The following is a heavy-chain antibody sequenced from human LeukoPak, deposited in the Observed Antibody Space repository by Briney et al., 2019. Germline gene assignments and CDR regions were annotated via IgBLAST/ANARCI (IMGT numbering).Heavy chain of an antibody. V-gene: IGHV1-3*01. Sequence: GASVKVSCKSSGYSFTSYAMHWVRHAPGQRLEWVGGTYAGNGDTKYSQKFQRRVTITRDTSASTAYMELSSLRSEDTAVYYCARCGPGSTSCYNKGNIGMDVWGKATTVTVSS. D-gene: IGHD2-2*02. J-gene: IGHJ6*04. CDR1: GYSFTSYA. CDR2: TYAGNGDT. CDR3: ARCGPGSTSCYNKGNIGMDV.